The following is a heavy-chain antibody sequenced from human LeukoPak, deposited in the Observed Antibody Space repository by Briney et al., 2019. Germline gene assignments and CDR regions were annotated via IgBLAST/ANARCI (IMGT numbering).Heavy chain of an antibody. CDR3: AKVYEAYCSGTGCHAGYFDY. CDR2: ISYDGRNK. CDR1: EFTFSSYG. V-gene: IGHV3-30*18. D-gene: IGHD2-2*01. J-gene: IGHJ4*02. Sequence: GGSLRLSCAASEFTFSSYGMHRVRQAPGKGLEWVAVISYDGRNKVYADSVKGRFTISRDNSKNTLYLQMNSLRPEDTAVYYCAKVYEAYCSGTGCHAGYFDYWGQGTLVTVSS.